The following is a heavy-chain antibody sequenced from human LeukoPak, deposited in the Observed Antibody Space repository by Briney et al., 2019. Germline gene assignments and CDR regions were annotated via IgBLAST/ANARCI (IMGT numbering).Heavy chain of an antibody. V-gene: IGHV3-21*03. D-gene: IGHD1-1*01. Sequence: GGSLRLSCAASGFTFSSYSMNWVRQAPGEGLEWVSSISSSSSYIYYADSVKGRFTISRDNAKNSLYLQMNSLKTEDTAVYHCTRDRGAYNLYDYWGQGTLVTVSS. J-gene: IGHJ4*02. CDR3: TRDRGAYNLYDY. CDR1: GFTFSSYS. CDR2: ISSSSSYI.